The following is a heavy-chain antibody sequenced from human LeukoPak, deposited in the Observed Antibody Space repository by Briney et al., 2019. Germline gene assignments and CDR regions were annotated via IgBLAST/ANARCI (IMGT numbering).Heavy chain of an antibody. CDR3: ARGYCSGGSCYSGDY. V-gene: IGHV1-69*04. CDR2: IIPIFGIA. D-gene: IGHD2-15*01. Sequence: GASVKVSCKASGGTFSSYAISWVRQAPEQGLEWMGRIIPIFGIANYAQKFQGRVTITADKSTSTAYMELSSLRPEDTAVYYCARGYCSGGSCYSGDYWGQGTLVTVSS. J-gene: IGHJ4*02. CDR1: GGTFSSYA.